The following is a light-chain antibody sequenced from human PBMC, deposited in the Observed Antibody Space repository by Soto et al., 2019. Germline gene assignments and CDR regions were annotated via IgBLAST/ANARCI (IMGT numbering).Light chain of an antibody. CDR2: GAS. CDR3: QQYGSSPWT. V-gene: IGKV3-20*01. Sequence: EIVLTQSPGTLSLSPGESATLSCRASQSVSSSYLAWYQQKPGQAPRPLIYGASSRAIGIPDRFSGSGSGTDFTLTISRLEPEDFAVYYCQQYGSSPWTFGQGT. CDR1: QSVSSSY. J-gene: IGKJ1*01.